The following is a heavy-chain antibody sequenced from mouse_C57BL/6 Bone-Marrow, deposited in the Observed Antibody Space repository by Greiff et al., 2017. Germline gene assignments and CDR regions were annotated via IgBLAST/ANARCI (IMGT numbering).Heavy chain of an antibody. J-gene: IGHJ1*03. Sequence: QVTLKESGPGILQSSQTLSLTCSFSGFSLSTSGMGVSWIRQPSGKGLEWLAHIFWDDDKRYNPSLKSRRTISKDTSRNQVFLKITSVDTADTATYFCARAGRGSYWYFDVWGTGTTVTVSS. CDR1: GFSLSTSGMG. V-gene: IGHV8-12*01. D-gene: IGHD3-3*01. CDR2: IFWDDDK. CDR3: ARAGRGSYWYFDV.